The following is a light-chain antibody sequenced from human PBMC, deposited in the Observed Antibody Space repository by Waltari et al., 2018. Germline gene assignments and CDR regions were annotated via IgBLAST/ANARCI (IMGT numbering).Light chain of an antibody. CDR3: QQRYSWPLT. CDR2: DVS. J-gene: IGKJ4*01. CDR1: QSVRTY. Sequence: EIVLMQSPATLSLSPGEIATRSCWASQSVRTYLAWYQQNPGQAPWLFISDVSNRATGIPARFSGSGSWTDFTLTISSLEPEDFAIYYCQQRYSWPLTFGEGTKVEIK. V-gene: IGKV3-11*01.